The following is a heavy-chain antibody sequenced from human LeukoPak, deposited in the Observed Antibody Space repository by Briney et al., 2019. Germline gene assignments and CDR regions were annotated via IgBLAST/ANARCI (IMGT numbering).Heavy chain of an antibody. CDR1: GLTFSSYE. Sequence: GGSLRLSGAASGLTFSSYEMHWVRQAPGKGLEWAAVTWHDGSKKYYVDSVKGRFTVSRDNSKNMMFLQVNSLRAEDTAVYYWARGAVSSSSYYYFGLDVWGQGTTVTVSS. CDR3: ARGAVSSSSYYYFGLDV. V-gene: IGHV3-33*01. D-gene: IGHD6-6*01. CDR2: TWHDGSKK. J-gene: IGHJ6*02.